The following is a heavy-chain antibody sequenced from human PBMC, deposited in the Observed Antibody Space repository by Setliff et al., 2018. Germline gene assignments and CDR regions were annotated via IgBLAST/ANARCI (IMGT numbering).Heavy chain of an antibody. J-gene: IGHJ6*03. Sequence: GASVKVSCKASGATFSSYGISWVRQAPGQGLEWMGGTIPMFGTTEYAQKFQGRVTIITDEFTGTAYMELSSLRTEDTAVYYCAREGVDIRSSTDYRYYMDVWGKGTTVTVS. V-gene: IGHV1-69*05. CDR3: AREGVDIRSSTDYRYYMDV. D-gene: IGHD5-12*01. CDR2: TIPMFGTT. CDR1: GATFSSYG.